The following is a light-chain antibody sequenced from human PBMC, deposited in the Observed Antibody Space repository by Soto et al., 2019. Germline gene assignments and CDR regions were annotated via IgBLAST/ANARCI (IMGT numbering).Light chain of an antibody. CDR3: GTWDSSLSAYV. CDR2: DIN. Sequence: QSVLTQPPSVSAAPGQTVTISCSGSSSNFGINYVSWYQQFPGTAPKLLIYDINKRPSGIPARFSGSKSGTSATLGITGLQTGDEADYYCGTWDSSLSAYVFGTGTKLTVL. J-gene: IGLJ1*01. V-gene: IGLV1-51*01. CDR1: SSNFGINY.